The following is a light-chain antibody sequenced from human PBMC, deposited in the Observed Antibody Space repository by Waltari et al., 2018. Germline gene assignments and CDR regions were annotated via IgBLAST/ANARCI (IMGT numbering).Light chain of an antibody. CDR3: QQYVSLPAT. CDR2: GAS. Sequence: EIVLTQSPGTLSLSPGDRAILSCRARQSVSKYLAWYQQKPGQAPRLLIYGASSRATGIPDRFSSSGSGTDFSLTISRLEPEDFAVYYCQQYVSLPATFGQGTKVEIE. J-gene: IGKJ1*01. V-gene: IGKV3-20*01. CDR1: QSVSKY.